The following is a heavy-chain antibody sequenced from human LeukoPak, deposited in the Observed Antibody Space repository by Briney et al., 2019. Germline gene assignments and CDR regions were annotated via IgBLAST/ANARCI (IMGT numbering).Heavy chain of an antibody. CDR1: GGAITAYY. CDR3: ARRMSPGGWFGP. V-gene: IGHV4-59*08. CDR2: IYYSGIT. Sequence: SETLSLTCTVSGGAITAYYWSWLRQPPGKGLEWIGYIYYSGITNYNPSLKSRVTMSVGTSKNHLYLKLSSVTAADTAVYFCARRMSPGGWFGPWGQGTLVTVSS. D-gene: IGHD4-23*01. J-gene: IGHJ5*02.